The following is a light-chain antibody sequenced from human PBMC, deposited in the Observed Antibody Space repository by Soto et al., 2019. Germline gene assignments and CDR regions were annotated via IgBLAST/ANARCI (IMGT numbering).Light chain of an antibody. CDR3: QQYNDCPPNT. Sequence: EIEMTQSPATLSASPGERATLTCRASQSVSINLAWYQQKPGQAPRLLIYCASTMATGIPARFSGSGSGTDFTLTISGLQSEDFATYYCQQYNDCPPNTFGQGTKVEIK. J-gene: IGKJ2*01. V-gene: IGKV3-15*01. CDR2: CAS. CDR1: QSVSIN.